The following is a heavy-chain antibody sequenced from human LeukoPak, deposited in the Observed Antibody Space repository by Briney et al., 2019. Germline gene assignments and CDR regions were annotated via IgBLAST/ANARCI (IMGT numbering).Heavy chain of an antibody. CDR1: GFTFSSYA. CDR2: ISGSGGST. V-gene: IGHV3-23*01. CDR3: AKDGGRYCSGGSCPEGFDY. J-gene: IGHJ4*02. Sequence: GGSLRLSCAASGFTFSSYAMSWVRRAPGKGLEWVSAISGSGGSTYYADSVKGRFTISRDNSKNTLYLQINSLRAEDTAVYYCAKDGGRYCSGGSCPEGFDYWGQGTLVTVSS. D-gene: IGHD2-15*01.